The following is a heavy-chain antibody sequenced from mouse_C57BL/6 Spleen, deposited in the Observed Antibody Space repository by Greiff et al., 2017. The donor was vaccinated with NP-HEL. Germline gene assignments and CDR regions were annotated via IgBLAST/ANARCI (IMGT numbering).Heavy chain of an antibody. CDR1: GFTFSSYG. J-gene: IGHJ1*03. D-gene: IGHD1-1*01. CDR3: ARQNGSRYFDV. Sequence: EVKLEESGGDLVKPGGSLKLSCAASGFTFSSYGMSWVRQTPDKRLEWVATISSGGSYTYYPDSVKGRFTISRDNAKNTLYLQMSSLKSEDTAMYYCARQNGSRYFDVWGTGTTVTVSS. V-gene: IGHV5-6*02. CDR2: ISSGGSYT.